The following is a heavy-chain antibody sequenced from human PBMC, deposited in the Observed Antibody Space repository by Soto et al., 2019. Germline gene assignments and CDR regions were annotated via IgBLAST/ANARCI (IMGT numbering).Heavy chain of an antibody. J-gene: IGHJ5*02. CDR3: AREGTYNWNARINWFDP. CDR1: GFTFSSYS. D-gene: IGHD1-20*01. Sequence: EVQLVESGGGLVQPGGSLRLSCAASGFTFSSYSMNWVRQAPGKGLEWVSYISSSSSTIYYADSVEGRFTISRDNAKNSLYLQMNSLRDEDTAVYYCAREGTYNWNARINWFDPWGQGTLVTVSS. CDR2: ISSSSSTI. V-gene: IGHV3-48*02.